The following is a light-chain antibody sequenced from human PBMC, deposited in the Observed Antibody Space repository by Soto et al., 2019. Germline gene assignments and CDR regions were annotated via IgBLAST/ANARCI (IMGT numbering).Light chain of an antibody. Sequence: DVQMTQSPSSRSASGGGRVTITGRASQTISSWLAWYQQKPGKAPKLLIYKASTLKSGVPSRFSGSGSGTEFTLTISSLQPDDFATYYCQHYNSYSEAFGQGTKVDIK. V-gene: IGKV1-5*03. J-gene: IGKJ1*01. CDR3: QHYNSYSEA. CDR1: QTISSW. CDR2: KAS.